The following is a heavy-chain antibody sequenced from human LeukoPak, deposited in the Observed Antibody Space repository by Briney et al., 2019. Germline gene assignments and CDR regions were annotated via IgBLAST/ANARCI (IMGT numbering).Heavy chain of an antibody. CDR2: IDWDDDK. D-gene: IGHD2-15*01. CDR1: GFSLSTSGMC. J-gene: IGHJ3*02. CDR3: ARVVVAATRGAFDI. V-gene: IGHV2-70*11. Sequence: SGPTLVNPTQTLTLTCTFSGFSLSTSGMCVSWIRQPPGRALEWLARIDWDDDKYYNTSLKTRLTISKDTSKNQVVLTMTNTDPVDTATYFCARVVVAATRGAFDIWGQGTMVTVSS.